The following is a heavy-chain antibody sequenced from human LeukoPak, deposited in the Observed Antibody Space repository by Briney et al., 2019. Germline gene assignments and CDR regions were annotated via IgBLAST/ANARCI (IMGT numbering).Heavy chain of an antibody. V-gene: IGHV3-21*01. Sequence: NPGGSLRLSCAASGFTFSSYSMSWVRQAPGKGLEWVSSISSSSSYIYYADSVKGRFTISRDNAKNSLYLQMNSLRAEDTAVYYCARDYGDYGYFQHWGQGTLVTVSS. CDR1: GFTFSSYS. CDR2: ISSSSSYI. CDR3: ARDYGDYGYFQH. J-gene: IGHJ1*01. D-gene: IGHD4-17*01.